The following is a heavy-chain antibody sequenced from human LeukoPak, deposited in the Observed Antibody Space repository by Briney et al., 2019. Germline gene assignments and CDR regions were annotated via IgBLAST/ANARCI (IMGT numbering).Heavy chain of an antibody. CDR2: INHSGST. V-gene: IGHV4-34*01. CDR3: AARGSFGYCSSTSCYKRTYFDY. J-gene: IGHJ4*02. Sequence: SETLSLTCAVYGGSFSGYYWSWIRQPPGKGLGWIGEINHSGSTNYNPSLKSRVTISVDTSKNQFSLKLSSVTAADTAVYYCAARGSFGYCSSTSCYKRTYFDYWGQGTLVTVSS. CDR1: GGSFSGYY. D-gene: IGHD2-2*02.